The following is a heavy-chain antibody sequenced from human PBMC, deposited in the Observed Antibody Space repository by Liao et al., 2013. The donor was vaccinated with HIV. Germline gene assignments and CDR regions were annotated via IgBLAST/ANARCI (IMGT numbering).Heavy chain of an antibody. CDR3: ASVNTSVADKLTFDY. Sequence: QVQLQESGPGLVKPSQTLSLTCTVSGGSINSGYYYWSWIRQPPGKGLEWIGYMYYSGSAYYNPSLKSRLTMSVDTSRNQFSLQLSFVTAADTAVYYCASVNTSVADKLTFDYWGQGTLVTVSS. CDR2: MYYSGSA. D-gene: IGHD1-1*01. J-gene: IGHJ4*02. CDR1: GGSINSGYYY. V-gene: IGHV4-30-4*08.